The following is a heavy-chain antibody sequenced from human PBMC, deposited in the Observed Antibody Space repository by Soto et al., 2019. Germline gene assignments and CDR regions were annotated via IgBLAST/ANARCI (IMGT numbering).Heavy chain of an antibody. CDR3: ARGRSYYGSGSYYTPLFYYYYYMDV. J-gene: IGHJ6*03. Sequence: ASVKVSCKASGYTFTSYDINWVRQATGQGLEWMGWMNPNSGNTGYAQKFQGRVTMTRNTSISTAYMELSSLRSEDTAVYYCARGRSYYGSGSYYTPLFYYYYYMDVWGKGTTVTVSS. CDR2: MNPNSGNT. D-gene: IGHD3-10*01. CDR1: GYTFTSYD. V-gene: IGHV1-8*01.